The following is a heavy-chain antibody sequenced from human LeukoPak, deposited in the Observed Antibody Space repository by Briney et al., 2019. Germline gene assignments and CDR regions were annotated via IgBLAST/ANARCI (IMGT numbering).Heavy chain of an antibody. CDR1: GGSISSYY. Sequence: SETLSLTCTVSGGSISSYYWSWIRQPPGKGLEWIGYIYYSGSTNYNPSLKSRVTISVDTSKNQFSLKLSSVTAADTAVYYCARGYDSSGYLSLYYYYGMDVWGQRTTVTVSS. D-gene: IGHD3-22*01. CDR3: ARGYDSSGYLSLYYYYGMDV. V-gene: IGHV4-59*01. CDR2: IYYSGST. J-gene: IGHJ6*02.